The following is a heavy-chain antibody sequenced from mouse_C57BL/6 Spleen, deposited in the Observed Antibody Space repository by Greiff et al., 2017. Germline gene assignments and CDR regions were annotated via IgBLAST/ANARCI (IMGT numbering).Heavy chain of an antibody. CDR2: IYPGSGST. D-gene: IGHD2-4*01. J-gene: IGHJ3*01. V-gene: IGHV1-55*01. Sequence: QVQLQQPGAELVKPGASVKMSCKASGYTFTSYWITWVKQRPGQGLEWIGEIYPGSGSTNYNEKFKSKATLTVDTSSSTAYMQLSSLTSEDSAVYAVARNIYYDYDGGFAYWVQRTLVTVSA. CDR1: GYTFTSYW. CDR3: ARNIYYDYDGGFAY.